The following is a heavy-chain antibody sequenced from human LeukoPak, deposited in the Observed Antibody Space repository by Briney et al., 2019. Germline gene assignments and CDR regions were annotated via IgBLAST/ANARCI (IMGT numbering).Heavy chain of an antibody. J-gene: IGHJ6*02. D-gene: IGHD6-13*01. CDR1: GFTFSDYY. Sequence: GGSLRLSCAASGFTFSDYYMSWIRQAPGKGLEWVSYISSSGSTIYYADSVKGRFTISRDNAKNSLYLQMNSLRAEDAAVYYCARLFRGSSWFRVIYYYGMDVWGQGTTVTVSS. CDR2: ISSSGSTI. V-gene: IGHV3-11*01. CDR3: ARLFRGSSWFRVIYYYGMDV.